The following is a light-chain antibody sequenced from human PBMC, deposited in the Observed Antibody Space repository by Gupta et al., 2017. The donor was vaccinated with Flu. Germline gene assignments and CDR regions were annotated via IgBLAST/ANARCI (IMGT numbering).Light chain of an antibody. V-gene: IGLV2-14*01. CDR2: EVN. CDR3: SSYTSRNTWV. J-gene: IGLJ3*02. Sequence: QSALTQPASVSGSPGQSITILCTGTSSDVGGYNYVSWYQQYPGKAPKVMIYEVNNRPSGVSNRFSGSKSGNTASLTISGLQAEDEADYYCSSYTSRNTWVFGGGTKVTVL. CDR1: SSDVGGYNY.